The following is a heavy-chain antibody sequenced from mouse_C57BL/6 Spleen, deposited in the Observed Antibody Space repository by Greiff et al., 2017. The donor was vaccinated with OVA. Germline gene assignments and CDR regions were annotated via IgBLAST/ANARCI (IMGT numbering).Heavy chain of an antibody. CDR2: ISSGGDYI. J-gene: IGHJ3*01. V-gene: IGHV5-9-1*02. Sequence: EVQLVESGEGLVKPGGSLKLSCAASGFTFSSYAMSWVRQTPEKRLEWVAYISSGGDYIYYADTVKGRFTISRNNGRNTLNRQKRSLKTEDTAVYYCTRAPSSSGYWFAYWGKGTLVTVSA. CDR3: TRAPSSSGYWFAY. D-gene: IGHD3-2*02. CDR1: GFTFSSYA.